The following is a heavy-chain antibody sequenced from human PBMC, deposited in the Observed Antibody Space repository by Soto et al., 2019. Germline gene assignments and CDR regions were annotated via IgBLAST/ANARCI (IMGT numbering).Heavy chain of an antibody. V-gene: IGHV5-51*01. CDR3: ARPFDFPDAFDI. CDR1: GYRFITYW. D-gene: IGHD3-9*01. CDR2: IYPGDSDT. J-gene: IGHJ3*02. Sequence: GESLKISCKASGYRFITYWIVWVRQMPGKGLEWMGIIYPGDSDTRYSPSFQGQVTISADKSISTAYLQWSSLKASDTAMYYCARPFDFPDAFDIWGQGTMVTVSS.